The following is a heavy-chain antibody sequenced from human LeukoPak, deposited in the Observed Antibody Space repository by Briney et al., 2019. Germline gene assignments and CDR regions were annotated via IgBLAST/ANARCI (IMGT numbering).Heavy chain of an antibody. V-gene: IGHV1-3*01. Sequence: ASVKVSCKASGGTFTSYAMHWVRQAPGQRLEWMGWINAGNGNTKYSQKFQGRVTITRDTSASTAYMELSSLRSEDTAVYYCARDVGYCSGGSCYSYYYYGMDVWGQGTTVTVSS. D-gene: IGHD2-15*01. J-gene: IGHJ6*02. CDR1: GGTFTSYA. CDR3: ARDVGYCSGGSCYSYYYYGMDV. CDR2: INAGNGNT.